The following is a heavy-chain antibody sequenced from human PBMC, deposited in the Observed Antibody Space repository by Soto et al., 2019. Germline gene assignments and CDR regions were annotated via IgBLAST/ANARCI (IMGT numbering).Heavy chain of an antibody. Sequence: PGGSLRLSCAASGFTFSSYAMSWVRQAPGKGLEWVSAISGSGGSKYYADSVKGRLTISRDNSKNTLYLQMNSLRAEDTAVYYCSKIPAGYYDILTGSPYYFDYWGQGTLVTVSS. CDR1: GFTFSSYA. CDR2: ISGSGGSK. D-gene: IGHD3-9*01. CDR3: SKIPAGYYDILTGSPYYFDY. V-gene: IGHV3-23*01. J-gene: IGHJ4*02.